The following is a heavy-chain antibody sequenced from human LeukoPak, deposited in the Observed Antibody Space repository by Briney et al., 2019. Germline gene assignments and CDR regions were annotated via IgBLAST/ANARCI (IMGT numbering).Heavy chain of an antibody. Sequence: SETLSLTCTVSGGSISSYYWSWIRQPPGKGLEWIGYIYYSGSTNYNPSLKSRVTISVDTSKNQFSPKLSSVTAADTAVYYCASYDSSGLVAFDIWGQGTMVTVSS. V-gene: IGHV4-59*01. CDR2: IYYSGST. J-gene: IGHJ3*02. D-gene: IGHD3-22*01. CDR1: GGSISSYY. CDR3: ASYDSSGLVAFDI.